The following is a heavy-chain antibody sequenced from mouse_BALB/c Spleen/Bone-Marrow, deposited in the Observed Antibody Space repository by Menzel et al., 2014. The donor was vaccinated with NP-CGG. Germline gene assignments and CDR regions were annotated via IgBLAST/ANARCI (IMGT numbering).Heavy chain of an antibody. J-gene: IGHJ4*01. Sequence: EVQVVESGPGLVKPGASMKISCKASGYSFTGYTMNWVKQSHGKNLEWIGLINPYDGGTSYNQKFKGKATLTVDKSSSTAYMELLSLTSEDSAVYYCARHGYGNYVAMDYWGQGTSVTVSS. CDR1: GYSFTGYT. D-gene: IGHD2-10*02. CDR2: INPYDGGT. V-gene: IGHV1-18*01. CDR3: ARHGYGNYVAMDY.